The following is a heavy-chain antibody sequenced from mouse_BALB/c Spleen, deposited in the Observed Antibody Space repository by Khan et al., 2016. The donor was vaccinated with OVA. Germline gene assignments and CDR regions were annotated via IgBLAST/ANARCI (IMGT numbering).Heavy chain of an antibody. D-gene: IGHD2-3*01. CDR2: IWSDGST. J-gene: IGHJ4*01. V-gene: IGHV2-6*02. Sequence: VQLQESGPGLVAPSQSLSITCTVSGFSLTSSGIHWVRQPPGKGPEWLVVIWSDGSTNYNSVLKSRLSISKDNSKSQVFLKMNSLHTDDTAIYYCARWFDGYSSLYAMDYWGQGTSVTVSS. CDR1: GFSLTSSG. CDR3: ARWFDGYSSLYAMDY.